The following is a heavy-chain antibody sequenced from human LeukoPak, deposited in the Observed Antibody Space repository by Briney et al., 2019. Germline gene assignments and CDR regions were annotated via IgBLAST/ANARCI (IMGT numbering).Heavy chain of an antibody. Sequence: GGSLRPSCAASGFTFSDYYMSWIRQAPGKGLEWVSSISSNISTTYYADSVKGRFTISRDSAKNSLYLQMNSLRVEDTAVYYCARDRSGYARYYGMDVWGQGTTVTVSS. J-gene: IGHJ6*02. V-gene: IGHV3-11*01. CDR2: ISSNISTT. CDR1: GFTFSDYY. D-gene: IGHD5-12*01. CDR3: ARDRSGYARYYGMDV.